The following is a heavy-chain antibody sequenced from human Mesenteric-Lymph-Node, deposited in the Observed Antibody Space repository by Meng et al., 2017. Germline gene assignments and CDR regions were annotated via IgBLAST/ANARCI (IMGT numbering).Heavy chain of an antibody. CDR2: TWYDGSSK. V-gene: IGHV3-33*01. Sequence: GGSLRLSCAASGFTFSSYAMHWVRQAPGKGLEWVALTWYDGSSKEYADAVKGRFTISRDNSKNTLYLQMDSLTAEDTAVYYCARGTWIQLWALDYWGQGALVTVSS. J-gene: IGHJ4*02. CDR3: ARGTWIQLWALDY. CDR1: GFTFSSYA. D-gene: IGHD5-18*01.